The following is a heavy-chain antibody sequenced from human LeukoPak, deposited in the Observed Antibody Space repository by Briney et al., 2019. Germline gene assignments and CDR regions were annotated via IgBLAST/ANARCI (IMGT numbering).Heavy chain of an antibody. Sequence: PSETLSLTCTVSGGSISSYYWSWIRQPPGKGLEWIGYIYYSGSTNYNPSLKSRVTISVDTSKNQFSLKLSSVTAADTAVYYCASLSYYAPGFYLDYWGQGTLVTVSS. D-gene: IGHD2/OR15-2a*01. V-gene: IGHV4-59*01. J-gene: IGHJ4*02. CDR1: GGSISSYY. CDR3: ASLSYYAPGFYLDY. CDR2: IYYSGST.